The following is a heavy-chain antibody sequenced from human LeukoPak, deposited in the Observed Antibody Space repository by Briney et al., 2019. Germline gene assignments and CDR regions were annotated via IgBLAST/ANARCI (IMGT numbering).Heavy chain of an antibody. J-gene: IGHJ5*02. Sequence: PGGSLRLSCAASGFTFSDYYMSWIRQAPAKGLEWVSYISSSSNYTNYADSVKGRFTISRDNAKNSLYLQMNSLTAEDTAVYYCARQGNNWFDPWGQGTLVTVSS. CDR1: GFTFSDYY. V-gene: IGHV3-11*06. CDR3: ARQGNNWFDP. CDR2: ISSSSNYT.